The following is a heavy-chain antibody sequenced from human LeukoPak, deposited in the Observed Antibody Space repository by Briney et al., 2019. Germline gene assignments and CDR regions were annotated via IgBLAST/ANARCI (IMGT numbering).Heavy chain of an antibody. D-gene: IGHD3-22*01. J-gene: IGHJ4*02. CDR2: IKQDGSEK. CDR3: ARYYDSAGYYVGRFDY. Sequence: GGSPRLSCAVSGFTFSVYWMSWVRQAPGKGLEWVANIKQDGSEKYYVDSVKGRFTISRDNAKNSLYLQMNSLRAEDTAVYYCARYYDSAGYYVGRFDYWGQGTLVTVSS. V-gene: IGHV3-7*01. CDR1: GFTFSVYW.